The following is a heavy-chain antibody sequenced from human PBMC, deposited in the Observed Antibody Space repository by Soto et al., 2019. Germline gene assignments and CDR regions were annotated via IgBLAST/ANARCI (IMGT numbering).Heavy chain of an antibody. D-gene: IGHD3-10*01. J-gene: IGHJ3*02. CDR2: IWYDGSNK. Sequence: QVQLVESGGGVVQPGRSLRLSCAASGFTFSSYGMHWVRQAPGKGLEWVAVIWYDGSNKYYADSVKGRFTISRDNSKNTLYLQMNSLRAKDTAVYYCARDWVRGVIISAFDIWGQGTMVTVSS. V-gene: IGHV3-33*01. CDR3: ARDWVRGVIISAFDI. CDR1: GFTFSSYG.